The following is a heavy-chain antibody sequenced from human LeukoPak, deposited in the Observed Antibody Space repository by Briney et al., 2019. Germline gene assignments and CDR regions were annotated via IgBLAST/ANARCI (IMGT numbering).Heavy chain of an antibody. CDR3: ARDPGKRSGYYWYFDL. V-gene: IGHV4-59*01. Sequence: PSETLSLTCTVSGGSISSYYWSWIRQPPGKGLEWIGYIYYSGSTNYNPSLKSRVTMSVDTSKNQFSLKLSSVTAADTAVYFCARDPGKRSGYYWYFDLWGRGTLVTVSS. D-gene: IGHD3-22*01. J-gene: IGHJ2*01. CDR2: IYYSGST. CDR1: GGSISSYY.